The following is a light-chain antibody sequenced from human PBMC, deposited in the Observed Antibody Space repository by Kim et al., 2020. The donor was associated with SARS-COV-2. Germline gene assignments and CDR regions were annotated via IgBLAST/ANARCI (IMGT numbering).Light chain of an antibody. Sequence: SYELTQPPSVSGAPGKTARITCGGQNIGSKSVHWYQQKPGQAPVLVIYYDSDRPSGIPERFSGSNSGNTATLTISRVEAGDEADYYCQVWDSSSDHRVFGGGTQLTVL. J-gene: IGLJ3*02. CDR3: QVWDSSSDHRV. CDR2: YDS. CDR1: NIGSKS. V-gene: IGLV3-21*04.